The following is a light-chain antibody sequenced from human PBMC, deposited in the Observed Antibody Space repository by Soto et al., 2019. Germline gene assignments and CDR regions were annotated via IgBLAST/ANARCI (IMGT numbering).Light chain of an antibody. CDR3: QQYDSLPLS. J-gene: IGKJ3*01. V-gene: IGKV1-33*01. Sequence: DIQMTQSPSSLSASVGDRVTITCQASQDISNYLNWYQQTPGKAPKLLIYDASNLETGVPSRFSGSGSGTYFTFTISGLRPEDNATYYCQQYDSLPLSFGPGTKVDIK. CDR2: DAS. CDR1: QDISNY.